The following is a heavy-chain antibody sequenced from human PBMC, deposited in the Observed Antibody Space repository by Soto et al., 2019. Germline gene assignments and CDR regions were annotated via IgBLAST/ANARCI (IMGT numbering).Heavy chain of an antibody. Sequence: PGGSLRLSCAASGFTFSSYEMNWVRQAPGKGLAGVSYISSSGSTIYYADSVKGRFTISRDNAKNSLYRQMNSLRAEDTAVYYCAGNGVLRFLEWFILDYWGQGTLVTVSS. CDR3: AGNGVLRFLEWFILDY. CDR2: ISSSGSTI. V-gene: IGHV3-48*03. J-gene: IGHJ4*02. D-gene: IGHD3-3*01. CDR1: GFTFSSYE.